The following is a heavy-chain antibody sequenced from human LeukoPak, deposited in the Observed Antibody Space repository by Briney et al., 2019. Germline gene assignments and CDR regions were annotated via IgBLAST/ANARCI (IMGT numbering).Heavy chain of an antibody. J-gene: IGHJ4*02. CDR2: ISYDGSNK. CDR3: ARAPFDYDSYFDY. CDR1: GFTFSSYG. D-gene: IGHD3-22*01. V-gene: IGHV3-30*03. Sequence: GGSLRLSCAASGFTFSSYGMHWVRQAPGKGLEWVAVISYDGSNKYYADSVKGRFTISRDNSKNTLYLQMNSLRAEDTAVYYCARAPFDYDSYFDYWGQGTLVTVSS.